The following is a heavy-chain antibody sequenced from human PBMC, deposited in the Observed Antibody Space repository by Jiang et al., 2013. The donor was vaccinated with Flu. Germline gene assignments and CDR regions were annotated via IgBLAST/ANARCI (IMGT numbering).Heavy chain of an antibody. V-gene: IGHV5-51*01. Sequence: GAEVKKPGESLEISCRTSGYSFTSYWIGWVRQMPGKGLEWMGIIYPGDSDTRYSPSFQGQVTISADKSISTAYLQWSSLKASDTAMYYCARHIMSRYYDNSGFHAFDVWGQGTVVTVSS. D-gene: IGHD3-22*01. J-gene: IGHJ3*01. CDR3: ARHIMSRYYDNSGFHAFDV. CDR1: GYSFTSYW. CDR2: IYPGDSDT.